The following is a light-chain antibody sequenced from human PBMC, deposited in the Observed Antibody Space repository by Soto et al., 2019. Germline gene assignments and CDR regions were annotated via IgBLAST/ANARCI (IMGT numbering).Light chain of an antibody. V-gene: IGKV1-12*01. CDR2: AAS. CDR3: QQANTFPIT. CDR1: QAISSW. Sequence: DIKMTQSPSSVSASVGDRVTITCRASQAISSWLAWYQQKPVKAPKLLIYAASSLHSGVPSRFSGSGSGTDFTLTITSLQAEDFATYYCQQANTFPITFGQGTRLEIK. J-gene: IGKJ5*01.